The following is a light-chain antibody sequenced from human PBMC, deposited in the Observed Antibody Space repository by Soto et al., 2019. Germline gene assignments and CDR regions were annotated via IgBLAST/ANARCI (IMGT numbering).Light chain of an antibody. CDR1: QAISNY. V-gene: IGKV1-16*02. Sequence: DIQMTQSPSSLSASVGDSVTITCRASQAISNYLAWLQQKPGKAPKSLIYAASILQSGVPSNFSGSGSGTDFTLTIRGLQTEDFATYYCQQYNTYPVTFGGGTKVEIK. J-gene: IGKJ4*01. CDR3: QQYNTYPVT. CDR2: AAS.